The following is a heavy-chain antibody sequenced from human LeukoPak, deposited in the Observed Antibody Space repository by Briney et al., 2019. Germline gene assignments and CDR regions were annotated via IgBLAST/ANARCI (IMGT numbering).Heavy chain of an antibody. CDR3: ARDHRQGASNVYFFDY. CDR1: GYTFTSYY. V-gene: IGHV1-46*01. CDR2: IHPSGVST. J-gene: IGHJ4*02. Sequence: ASVKVSCKASGYTFTSYYIHWVRQAPGQGLEWMGVIHPSGVSTSYAQRFQGRVTMTRDTSTNTVYMELSSLRSEDTAVYYCARDHRQGASNVYFFDYWGQGTLVSVSS.